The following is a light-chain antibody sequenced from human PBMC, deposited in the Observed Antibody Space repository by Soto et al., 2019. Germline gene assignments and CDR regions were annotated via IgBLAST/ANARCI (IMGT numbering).Light chain of an antibody. CDR3: QQDNSYPT. CDR2: KAS. J-gene: IGKJ4*01. CDR1: QSISSW. V-gene: IGKV1-5*03. Sequence: DIQMTQSPSTLSASVGDRVTITCRASQSISSWLAWYQQKPGKAPKLLIYKASSLESGVPSRFSGSGSGTEFTLNISSLQPDDFATYYCQQDNSYPTFGGGTKVEIK.